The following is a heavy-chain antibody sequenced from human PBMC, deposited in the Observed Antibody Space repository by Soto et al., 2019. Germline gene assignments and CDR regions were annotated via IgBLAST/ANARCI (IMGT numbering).Heavy chain of an antibody. V-gene: IGHV1-2*04. J-gene: IGHJ4*02. CDR1: EYAFTDYY. Sequence: QVQLVQSGAEVKKPGASVKVSCKASEYAFTDYYMHWVRQAPGQGLEWMGWINTNSGDTNYAQKFQGWITMTRDTSSSTAYMELSRLRSDETAVYYCARGTRIVLVVTANPDFDYWGQGTLVTVSS. CDR2: INTNSGDT. CDR3: ARGTRIVLVVTANPDFDY. D-gene: IGHD2-15*01.